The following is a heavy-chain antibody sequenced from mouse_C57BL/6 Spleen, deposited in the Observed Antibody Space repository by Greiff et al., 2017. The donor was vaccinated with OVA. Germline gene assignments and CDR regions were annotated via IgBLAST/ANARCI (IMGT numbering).Heavy chain of an antibody. Sequence: EVQLQQSGPELVKPGASVKISCKASGYTFTDYYMNWVKQSHGKSLEWIGDINPNNGGTSYNQKFKGKATLTVDKSSSTAYMELRSLTSEDSAVYYCARLHYYGSSYSAMDYWGQGTSVTVSS. CDR3: ARLHYYGSSYSAMDY. CDR2: INPNNGGT. D-gene: IGHD1-1*01. J-gene: IGHJ4*01. CDR1: GYTFTDYY. V-gene: IGHV1-26*01.